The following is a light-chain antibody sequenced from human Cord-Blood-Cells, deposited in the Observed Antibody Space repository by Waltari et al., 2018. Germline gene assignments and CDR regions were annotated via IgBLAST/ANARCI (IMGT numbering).Light chain of an antibody. CDR1: SSDVGSYNL. Sequence: ITISCTGTSSDVGSYNLVSWYQQHPGKAPKLMIYEVSKRPSGVSNRFSGSKSGNTASLTISGLQAEDEADYYCCSYAGSSTFVFGTGTKVTVL. CDR3: CSYAGSSTFV. V-gene: IGLV2-23*02. J-gene: IGLJ1*01. CDR2: EVS.